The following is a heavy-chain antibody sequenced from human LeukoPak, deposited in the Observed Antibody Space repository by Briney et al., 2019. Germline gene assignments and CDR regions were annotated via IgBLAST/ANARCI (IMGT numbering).Heavy chain of an antibody. CDR2: IYYSGST. CDR1: GGSISGYY. V-gene: IGHV4-59*08. J-gene: IGHJ4*02. D-gene: IGHD3-3*01. CDR3: ARQRADFWSGYVDY. Sequence: SEIVSLTCTVSGGSISGYYWSWMRQPPGKGLEWIGYIYYSGSTNYNPSLKSRVTISVDTSKNQFSLKLSSVTAADTAVYYCARQRADFWSGYVDYWGQGTLVTVSS.